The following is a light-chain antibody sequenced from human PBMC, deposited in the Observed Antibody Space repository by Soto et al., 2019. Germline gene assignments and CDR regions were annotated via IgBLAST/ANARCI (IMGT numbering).Light chain of an antibody. CDR2: EVS. V-gene: IGLV2-23*02. Sequence: QSVLTQPASVSGSPGQSITISCTGTSSDVGSYNLVSWYQQHPAKAPKLMIYEVSKRPSGVSNRFSGSKSGNTASLTISGLQAEDEADYYCCSYAGSSTGVFGGGTKLTVL. CDR1: SSDVGSYNL. CDR3: CSYAGSSTGV. J-gene: IGLJ3*02.